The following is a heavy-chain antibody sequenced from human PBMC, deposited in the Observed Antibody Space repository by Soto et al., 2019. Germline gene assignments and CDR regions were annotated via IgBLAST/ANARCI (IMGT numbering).Heavy chain of an antibody. Sequence: PGGSLRLSCAASGFTLGSYWMNWVRQAPGKWLEWVAKISQDGSEKYYVYSVKGRLTIAREDANNSLYLQMNSLRVEDTALYYFAMRSAQWLRVGYCCVDIWGRGSTVTVSS. CDR1: GFTLGSYW. J-gene: IGHJ2*01. V-gene: IGHV3-7*01. CDR2: ISQDGSEK. D-gene: IGHD6-19*01. CDR3: AMRSAQWLRVGYCCVDI.